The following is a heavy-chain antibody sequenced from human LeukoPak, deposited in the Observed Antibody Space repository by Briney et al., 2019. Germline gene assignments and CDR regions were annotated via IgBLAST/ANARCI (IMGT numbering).Heavy chain of an antibody. CDR3: ARDRSGSYYGPFDY. D-gene: IGHD1-26*01. V-gene: IGHV3-21*01. CDR1: GFTFSSYS. Sequence: GGSLRLSCEASGFTFSSYSMNWVRQAPGKGLEWVSSISSSNSYADSVKGRFTISRDNAKNSLYLQMNSLRAEDTAVYYCARDRSGSYYGPFDYWGQGTLVTVSS. J-gene: IGHJ4*02. CDR2: ISSSNS.